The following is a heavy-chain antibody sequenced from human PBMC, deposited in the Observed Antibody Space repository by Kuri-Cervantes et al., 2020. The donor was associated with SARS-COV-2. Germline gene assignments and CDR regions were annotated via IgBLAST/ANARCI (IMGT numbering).Heavy chain of an antibody. D-gene: IGHD3-22*01. V-gene: IGHV4-59*04. CDR3: ARTYYDSSGPDY. J-gene: IGHJ4*02. Sequence: SETLSLTCTVSGGSISSYYRSWIRQPPGKGLEWIGYIYYSGSTYYNPPLKSRVTISVDTSKNQFSLKLSSVTAADTAVYYCARTYYDSSGPDYWGQGTLVTVSS. CDR2: IYYSGST. CDR1: GGSISSYY.